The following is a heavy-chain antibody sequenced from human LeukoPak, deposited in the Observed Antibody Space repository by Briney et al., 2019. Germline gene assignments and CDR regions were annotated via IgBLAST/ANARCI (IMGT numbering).Heavy chain of an antibody. Sequence: SETLSLTCTVSGGSIGTYYWSWIRQPPGKGLEWIGYIYYSGSTNYNPSLKSRVTISVDTSKNQFSLKLSSVTAADTAVYYCAREIFFAPDVWGQGTTVTVSS. D-gene: IGHD3-3*01. CDR3: AREIFFAPDV. J-gene: IGHJ6*02. CDR2: IYYSGST. CDR1: GGSIGTYY. V-gene: IGHV4-59*12.